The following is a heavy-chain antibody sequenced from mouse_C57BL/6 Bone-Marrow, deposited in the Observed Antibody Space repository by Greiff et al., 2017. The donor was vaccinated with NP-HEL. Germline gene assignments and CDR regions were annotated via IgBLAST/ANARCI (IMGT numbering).Heavy chain of an antibody. D-gene: IGHD2-1*01. V-gene: IGHV1-26*01. CDR3: AREAPYGNYPYYYAMDY. J-gene: IGHJ4*01. CDR2: INPNNGGT. CDR1: GYTFTDYY. Sequence: EVQLQQSGPELVKPGASVKISCKASGYTFTDYYMNWVKQSHGKSLEWIGDINPNNGGTSYNQKFKGKATLTVDKSSSTAYMELRSLTSEDTAVYYCAREAPYGNYPYYYAMDYWGQGTSVTVSS.